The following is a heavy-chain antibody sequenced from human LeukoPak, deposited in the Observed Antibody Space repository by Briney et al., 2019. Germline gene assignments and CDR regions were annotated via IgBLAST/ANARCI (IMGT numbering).Heavy chain of an antibody. CDR1: GFTFSSYW. Sequence: GGSLRLSCAASGFTFSSYWMHWVRHAPGKGLGWVSRINSDGSSTSYADSVKGRFTISRDNAKNTLYLQMNSLRAEDTAIYYCATYRQVLLPFESWGQGTLVTVSS. D-gene: IGHD2-8*02. J-gene: IGHJ4*02. V-gene: IGHV3-74*01. CDR3: ATYRQVLLPFES. CDR2: INSDGSST.